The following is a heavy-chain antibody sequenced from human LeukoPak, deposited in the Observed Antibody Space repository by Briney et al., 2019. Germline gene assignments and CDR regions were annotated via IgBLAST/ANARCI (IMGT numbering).Heavy chain of an antibody. V-gene: IGHV1-46*01. Sequence: ASVKVSCKASGYIISSYYIHWVRQAPGQGLEWMGIISPSGGGTSYAQRFQGRVSVARDTSTNTVYMELGGLRSEDTAIYYCARCYSGYDYGPVYWGQGTLVTVSS. CDR3: ARCYSGYDYGPVY. CDR1: GYIISSYY. J-gene: IGHJ4*02. CDR2: ISPSGGGT. D-gene: IGHD5-12*01.